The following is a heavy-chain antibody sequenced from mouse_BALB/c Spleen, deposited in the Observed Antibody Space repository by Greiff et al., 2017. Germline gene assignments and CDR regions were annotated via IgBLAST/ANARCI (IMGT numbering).Heavy chain of an antibody. D-gene: IGHD2-14*01. J-gene: IGHJ4*01. V-gene: IGHV5-9-4*01. CDR1: GFTFSSYA. Sequence: EVMLVESGGGLVKPGGSLKLSCAASGFTFSSYAMSWVRQSPEKRLEWVAEISSGGSYTYYPDTVTGRFTISRDNAKNTLYLEMSSLRSEDTAMYYCASTRGYGGAMDYWGQGTSVTVSS. CDR3: ASTRGYGGAMDY. CDR2: ISSGGSYT.